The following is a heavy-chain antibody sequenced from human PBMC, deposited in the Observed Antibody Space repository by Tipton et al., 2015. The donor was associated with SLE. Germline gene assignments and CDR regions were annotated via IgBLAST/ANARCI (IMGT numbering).Heavy chain of an antibody. J-gene: IGHJ3*02. CDR1: GFTVSSNY. V-gene: IGHV3-53*01. CDR3: ARYIDQYAFDI. CDR2: IYSGGST. D-gene: IGHD5-12*01. Sequence: SLRLSCAAPGFTVSSNYMSWVRQAPGKGLEWVSVIYSGGSTYYADSVKGRFTISRDNAKNSLYLQMNSLRAEDTAVYYCARYIDQYAFDIWGQGTMVTVSS.